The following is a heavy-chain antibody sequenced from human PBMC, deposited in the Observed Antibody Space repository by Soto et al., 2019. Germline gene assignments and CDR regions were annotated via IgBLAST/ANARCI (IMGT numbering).Heavy chain of an antibody. CDR1: GDSITSNSYF. CDR2: IYYSGTT. V-gene: IGHV4-39*07. Sequence: PSETLSLTCTVSGDSITSNSYFWAWIRQPPGKGLEWIGNIYYSGTTYYNPSLKSRVTISVDTSKNQFSLKLSSVTAADTAVYYCAASSSWAHNWFDPWGQGTLVTVSS. J-gene: IGHJ5*02. CDR3: AASSSWAHNWFDP. D-gene: IGHD6-13*01.